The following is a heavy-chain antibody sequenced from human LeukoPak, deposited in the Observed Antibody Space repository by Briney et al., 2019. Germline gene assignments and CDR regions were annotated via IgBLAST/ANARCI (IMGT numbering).Heavy chain of an antibody. CDR3: ATVWGGTTPGSDAFDI. J-gene: IGHJ3*02. V-gene: IGHV3-30*03. D-gene: IGHD1-1*01. Sequence: GGSLRLSCKTSGFKFRDFDMDWVRQAPGKGLEWVAHISYDGTKEYYADSVKGRFTISRDNAKNSLYLQMNSLRAEDTAVYYCATVWGGTTPGSDAFDIWGQGTMVTVSS. CDR2: ISYDGTKE. CDR1: GFKFRDFD.